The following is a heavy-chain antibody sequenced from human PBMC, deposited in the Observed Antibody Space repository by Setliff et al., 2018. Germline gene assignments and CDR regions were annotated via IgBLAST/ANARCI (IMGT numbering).Heavy chain of an antibody. V-gene: IGHV5-51*01. D-gene: IGHD2-15*01. CDR2: IYPGDPQI. CDR3: VRPSAGYSRPFDV. J-gene: IGHJ3*01. CDR1: GYSFSISW. Sequence: GESLKISCKDSGYSFSISWIGWVRRMPGKGLDWMGIIYPGDPQIRYSPSFQGQVTISADKSTSTAYLEWSSLKASDTAMYYCVRPSAGYSRPFDVGGQGTMVTVSS.